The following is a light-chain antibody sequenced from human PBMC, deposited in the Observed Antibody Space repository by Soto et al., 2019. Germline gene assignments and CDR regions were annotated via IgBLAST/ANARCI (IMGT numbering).Light chain of an antibody. CDR3: QQYSNWPYT. CDR1: QSVNNN. Sequence: EIVMTQSPATLSVSPGERATLSCSASQSVNNNLAWYQQKPGQAPSLLIYGASTRAIGIPARFSGSGSGTEFTLTISSLQSEDFAVYYCQQYSNWPYTFEQGTKLEIK. CDR2: GAS. V-gene: IGKV3-15*01. J-gene: IGKJ2*01.